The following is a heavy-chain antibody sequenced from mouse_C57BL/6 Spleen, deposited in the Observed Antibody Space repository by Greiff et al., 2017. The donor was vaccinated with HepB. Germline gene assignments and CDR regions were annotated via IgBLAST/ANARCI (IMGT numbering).Heavy chain of an antibody. CDR3: ARHNGNYRYFDV. J-gene: IGHJ1*03. V-gene: IGHV2-6-1*01. D-gene: IGHD2-1*01. Sequence: QVQLKESGPGLVAPSGFSLTSYGVHWVRQPPGKGLEWLVVIWSDGSTTYNSALKSRLSISKDNSKSQVFLKMNSLQTDDTAMYYCARHNGNYRYFDVWGTGTTVTVSS. CDR1: FSLTSYG. CDR2: IWSDGST.